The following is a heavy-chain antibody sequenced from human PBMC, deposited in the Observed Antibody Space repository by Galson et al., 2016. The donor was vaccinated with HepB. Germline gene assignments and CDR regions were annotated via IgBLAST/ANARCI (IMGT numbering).Heavy chain of an antibody. CDR3: ARERAETVAQGVIRVHRIHYYYGMDV. J-gene: IGHJ6*02. CDR2: ITSSGVGT. Sequence: SLRLSCAASGFTFNAYAMSWVRQSPGKGLEWVSAITSSGVGTFYTDSVKGRFTISRDNAKNSLYLQMNSLRDEDTAVYYCARERAETVAQGVIRVHRIHYYYGMDVWGQGTTVTASS. V-gene: IGHV3-23*01. CDR1: GFTFNAYA. D-gene: IGHD3-10*01.